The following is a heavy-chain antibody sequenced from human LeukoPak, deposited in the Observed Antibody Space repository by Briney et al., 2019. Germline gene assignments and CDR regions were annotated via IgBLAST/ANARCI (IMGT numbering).Heavy chain of an antibody. V-gene: IGHV4-59*08. CDR2: IYYSGST. CDR1: GGSISSYY. J-gene: IGHJ3*02. CDR3: ARQRAFDI. Sequence: SETLSLTCTVSGGSISSYYWSWIRQPPGKGLEWIGYIYYSGSTNYNPSLKSRVTISVDTSKNQFSLRLRSVTAADTAVYYCARQRAFDIWGQGTMVTVSS.